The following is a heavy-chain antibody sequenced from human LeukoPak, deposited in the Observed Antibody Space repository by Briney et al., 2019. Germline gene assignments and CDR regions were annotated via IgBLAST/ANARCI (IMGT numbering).Heavy chain of an antibody. J-gene: IGHJ5*02. CDR1: GGSFSGYY. CDR2: INHSGST. Sequence: SETLSLTCAVYGGSFSGYYWSWIRQPPGKGLEWIGEINHSGSTNYNPSLKSRVTISVDTSKNQFSLKLSSVTAADTAVYYCARQTTTRHGLQLGAPNWFDPWGQGTLVTVSS. CDR3: ARQTTTRHGLQLGAPNWFDP. D-gene: IGHD6-6*01. V-gene: IGHV4-34*01.